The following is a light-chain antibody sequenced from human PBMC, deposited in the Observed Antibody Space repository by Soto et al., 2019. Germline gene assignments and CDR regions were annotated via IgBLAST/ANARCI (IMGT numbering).Light chain of an antibody. CDR3: MQGTHWPYT. J-gene: IGKJ2*01. V-gene: IGKV2-30*02. CDR2: KVS. CDR1: QSLVHSDGNTH. Sequence: DVVMTQSPLSLPVTLGQPASISCRSTQSLVHSDGNTHLNWFQQRPGQSPRRLICKVSNRDSGVPDRFSGSASGTDFTLKISREEAEDVGVYYCMQGTHWPYTFGQGTKLEIK.